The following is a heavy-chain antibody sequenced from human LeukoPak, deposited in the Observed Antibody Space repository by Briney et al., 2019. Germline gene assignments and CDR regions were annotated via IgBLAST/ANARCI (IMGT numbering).Heavy chain of an antibody. D-gene: IGHD3-10*01. CDR3: ARESFDKENWFDP. CDR1: GYTFTSYD. J-gene: IGHJ5*02. Sequence: ASVKVSCKASGYTFTSYDINWVRQATGQGLEWMGWMNPNSGNTGYAQKFQGRVTITRNTSISTAYMELSSLRSEDTAVYYCARESFDKENWFDPWGRGTLVTVSS. CDR2: MNPNSGNT. V-gene: IGHV1-8*03.